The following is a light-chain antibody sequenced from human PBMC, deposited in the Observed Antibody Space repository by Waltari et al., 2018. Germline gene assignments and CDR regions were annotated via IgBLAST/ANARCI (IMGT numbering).Light chain of an antibody. CDR3: QSYDSSLGRSV. Sequence: QSVLTQPPSVSGAPGQTVTISCSGSTSNIGAGYDVPWDKHVPGRAPRLLIYAKRDRPSGVPDRFSGSTSGTSASLAVTGLQAEDEADYYCQSYDSSLGRSVFGGGTKLTVL. CDR1: TSNIGAGYD. V-gene: IGLV1-40*01. J-gene: IGLJ2*01. CDR2: AKR.